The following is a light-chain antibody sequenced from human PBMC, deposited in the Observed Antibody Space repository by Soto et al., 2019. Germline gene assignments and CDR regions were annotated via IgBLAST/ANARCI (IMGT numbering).Light chain of an antibody. Sequence: EIVWPPSPATLSLSPVARATLSCRASQNISVYLAWYRQKPGQAPRLLIYAASNRATGIPARFSGSGSGTDFTLTISSLEPEDFAVYDCQQYGSSGTFGQGTKVDIK. CDR1: QNISVY. CDR2: AAS. V-gene: IGKV3-11*01. J-gene: IGKJ1*01. CDR3: QQYGSSGT.